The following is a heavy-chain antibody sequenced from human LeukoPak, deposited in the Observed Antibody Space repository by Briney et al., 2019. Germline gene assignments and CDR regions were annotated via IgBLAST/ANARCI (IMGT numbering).Heavy chain of an antibody. Sequence: SWTLSLTCTVSGGSISSYYWSWIRQPPGKGLEWIGHIYYSGSTNYNPSLKSRVNISVDTSKNQFSLKLSSVTAADTAVYYCARANSSGYPGAFDIWGQGTMVTVSS. V-gene: IGHV4-59*01. CDR2: IYYSGST. D-gene: IGHD3-22*01. J-gene: IGHJ3*02. CDR1: GGSISSYY. CDR3: ARANSSGYPGAFDI.